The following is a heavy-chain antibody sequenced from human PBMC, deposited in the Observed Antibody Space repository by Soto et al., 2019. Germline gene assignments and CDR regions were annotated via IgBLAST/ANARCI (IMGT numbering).Heavy chain of an antibody. CDR1: GFTFDDYA. CDR2: ISWDGGST. D-gene: IGHD6-13*01. CDR3: AKGAAAGIGWFDP. J-gene: IGHJ5*02. V-gene: IGHV3-43D*04. Sequence: GGSLRLSCAASGFTFDDYAMHWVRQAPGKGLEWVSLISWDGGSTYYADSVKGRFTISRDNSKNSLYLQMNSLRAEDTALYYCAKGAAAGIGWFDPWGQGTLVTVSS.